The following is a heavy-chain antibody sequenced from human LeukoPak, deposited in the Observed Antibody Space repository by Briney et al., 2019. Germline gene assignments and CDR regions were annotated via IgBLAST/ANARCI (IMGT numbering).Heavy chain of an antibody. CDR2: INPNSGWT. Sequence: GASVKVSCKASGYTFTGYYMHWVGQAAGQGLAWMGWINPNSGWTNYAQKFQGRGTMTRDTANSTDYRELSRLRSDDTAVYYCARAMYYYDSSGYYYYFDYWGQGTLVTVSS. J-gene: IGHJ4*02. CDR1: GYTFTGYY. V-gene: IGHV1-2*02. CDR3: ARAMYYYDSSGYYYYFDY. D-gene: IGHD3-22*01.